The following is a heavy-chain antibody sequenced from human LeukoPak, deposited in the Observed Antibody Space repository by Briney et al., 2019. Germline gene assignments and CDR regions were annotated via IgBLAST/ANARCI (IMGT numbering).Heavy chain of an antibody. D-gene: IGHD6-19*01. J-gene: IGHJ4*02. Sequence: SETLSLTCTVSGGSISSSSYHWGWIRQPPGKGLEWIGSIYYSGSTYYNPSLKSRVAISVDTSKNQFSLKVSSVTAADTAVYHCASQYSSGWFDYWGQGTLVTVSS. CDR2: IYYSGST. CDR3: ASQYSSGWFDY. V-gene: IGHV4-39*01. CDR1: GGSISSSSYH.